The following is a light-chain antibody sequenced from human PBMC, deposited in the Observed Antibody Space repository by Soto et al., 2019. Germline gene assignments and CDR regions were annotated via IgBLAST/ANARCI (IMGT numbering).Light chain of an antibody. CDR3: GTWDSSLSAVV. CDR1: SSNIGNNY. Sequence: QSLLTQPPLVSAAPGQKLTISCSGSSSNIGNNYVSWYQQLPGTAPKLLIYDNNKRPSGIPDRFSGSKSGTSATLGITGLQTGDEADYYCGTWDSSLSAVVFGGGTKLTVL. V-gene: IGLV1-51*01. CDR2: DNN. J-gene: IGLJ2*01.